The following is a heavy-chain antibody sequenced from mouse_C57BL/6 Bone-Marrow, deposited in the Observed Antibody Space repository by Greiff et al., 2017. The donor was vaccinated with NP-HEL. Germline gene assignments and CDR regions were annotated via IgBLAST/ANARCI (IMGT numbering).Heavy chain of an antibody. J-gene: IGHJ4*01. V-gene: IGHV2-9-1*01. D-gene: IGHD1-1*01. CDR3: ASLGSSIYCYAMDY. Sequence: QVQLQQSGPGLVAPSQCLTITCTVSGFSLTSYAISWVRQPPGKGLEWLGVIWTGGGTNYNSALKSRLIISKDNSKSQVLLKMNSLQTDDTARYYCASLGSSIYCYAMDYWGQGTSVTVSS. CDR2: IWTGGGT. CDR1: GFSLTSYA.